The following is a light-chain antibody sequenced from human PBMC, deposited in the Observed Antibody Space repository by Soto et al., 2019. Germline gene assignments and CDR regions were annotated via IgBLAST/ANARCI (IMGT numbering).Light chain of an antibody. CDR1: QSVFSS. Sequence: ETVLTQSPATLSLSPGERASLSCRASQSVFSSLAWYQQKPGQAPRLLIYDASNRATGVPARFSGSGSGTDFTLXXXXXXXXDFAVYYCQXXXXXXLTFGG. V-gene: IGKV3-11*01. CDR3: QXXXXXXLT. CDR2: DAS. J-gene: IGKJ4*01.